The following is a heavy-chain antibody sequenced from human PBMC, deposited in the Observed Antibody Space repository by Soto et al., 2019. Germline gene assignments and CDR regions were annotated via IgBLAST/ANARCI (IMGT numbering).Heavy chain of an antibody. V-gene: IGHV2-5*02. CDR2: IYWDDDK. Sequence: SGPTLVNPTQTLTLTCTFSGFSLSTSGVGVGWIRQPPGKALEWLALIYWDDDKRYSPSLKSRLTITKETSKNQVDLTMTNMDPVDTAKYYCAHILFRVAATPKWFDPWGQGTLVTVSS. D-gene: IGHD2-15*01. CDR1: GFSLSTSGVG. J-gene: IGHJ5*02. CDR3: AHILFRVAATPKWFDP.